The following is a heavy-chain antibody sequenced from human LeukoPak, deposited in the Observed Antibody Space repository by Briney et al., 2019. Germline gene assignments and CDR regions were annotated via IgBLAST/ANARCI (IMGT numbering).Heavy chain of an antibody. D-gene: IGHD3-22*01. CDR3: AKPGFTMIVL. Sequence: PGGSLRLSCAASGFTFSDYSMNWFRQAPGKGLERVSGISSSGDSTHYADSVKGRFTISRDNSKNTLYLQLSSLRAEDTAVYYCAKPGFTMIVLWGQGTLATVSS. V-gene: IGHV3-23*01. J-gene: IGHJ4*02. CDR2: ISSSGDST. CDR1: GFTFSDYS.